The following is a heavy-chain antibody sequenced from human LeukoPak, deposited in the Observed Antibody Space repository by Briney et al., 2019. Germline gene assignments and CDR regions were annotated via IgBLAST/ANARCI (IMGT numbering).Heavy chain of an antibody. J-gene: IGHJ6*03. D-gene: IGHD1-26*01. V-gene: IGHV1-18*01. Sequence: ASVKVSCKASGYTFTSYDINWVRQAPGQGLEWMGWISAYNGNTNYAQKLQGRVTMTTDTSTSTAYMELSSLRSEDTAVYYCARVHRSAPYYFYYMDVWGKGTSVTISS. CDR3: ARVHRSAPYYFYYMDV. CDR1: GYTFTSYD. CDR2: ISAYNGNT.